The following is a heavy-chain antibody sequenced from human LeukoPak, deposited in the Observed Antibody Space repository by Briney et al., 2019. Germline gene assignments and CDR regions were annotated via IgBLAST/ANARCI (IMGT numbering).Heavy chain of an antibody. CDR3: AKDSFSHNGIYDALDI. J-gene: IGHJ3*02. Sequence: PGGSLRLSCAASGFTFSSYAMSWVRQAPGKGLEWVSAISGSGGSTYYADSVKGRFTISRDDSKNTVFLQMNSLRDEDTAIYYCAKDSFSHNGIYDALDIWGQGTMVTVSS. D-gene: IGHD2-8*01. CDR1: GFTFSSYA. CDR2: ISGSGGST. V-gene: IGHV3-23*01.